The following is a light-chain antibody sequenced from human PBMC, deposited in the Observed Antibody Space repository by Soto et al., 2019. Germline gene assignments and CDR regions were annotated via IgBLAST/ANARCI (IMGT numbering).Light chain of an antibody. Sequence: IQMTQSPPXLSASVGDXVTXXCRASATIXXYLNWYQQKPGKAPSLLISDASTLQSGVPSRFSGSGSGTDFTLSISSLQSEDSATYYCQQSLNPPHTFGQGTKVEI. V-gene: IGKV1-39*01. J-gene: IGKJ2*01. CDR3: QQSLNPPHT. CDR2: DAS. CDR1: ATIXXY.